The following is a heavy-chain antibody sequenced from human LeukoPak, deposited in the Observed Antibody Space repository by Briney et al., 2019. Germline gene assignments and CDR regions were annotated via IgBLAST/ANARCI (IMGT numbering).Heavy chain of an antibody. CDR1: GGSFSGYY. Sequence: SGTLSLSCAVYGGSFSGYYWSWIRQPPGKGLEWIGEINHSGSTNYNPSLKSRVTISVDKSKNQFSLKLSSVTAADTAVYYCARVYSSGYYGMDVWGKGTTVTVSS. J-gene: IGHJ6*04. CDR3: ARVYSSGYYGMDV. CDR2: INHSGST. V-gene: IGHV4-34*01. D-gene: IGHD6-19*01.